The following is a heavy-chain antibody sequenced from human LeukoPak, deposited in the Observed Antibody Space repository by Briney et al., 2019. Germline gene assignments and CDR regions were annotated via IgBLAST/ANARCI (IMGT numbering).Heavy chain of an antibody. CDR3: ARMVLWFGESTFDP. D-gene: IGHD3-10*01. J-gene: IGHJ5*02. Sequence: SETLSLTCTVSGGSISSGGYYWSWIRQHPGKGLEWIGYIYYSGSTYYNPSLKSRVTISVDTSKNQFSLKLSSVTAADTAVYYCARMVLWFGESTFDPWGQGTLVTVSS. V-gene: IGHV4-31*03. CDR2: IYYSGST. CDR1: GGSISSGGYY.